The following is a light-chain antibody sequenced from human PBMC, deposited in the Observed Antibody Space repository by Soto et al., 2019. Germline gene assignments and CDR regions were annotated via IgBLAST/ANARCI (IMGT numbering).Light chain of an antibody. CDR2: IAS. J-gene: IGKJ1*01. CDR3: HGYGTSPWT. Sequence: EIVLTQSPGTLSLFPGERATLSCRATQSVNSDYLAWYQQKPGQAPRLLIYIASRRATGIPDRFRGSGSGADFTFSISRVEPEEFGVYYCHGYGTSPWTVGQGTKVEIK. V-gene: IGKV3-20*01. CDR1: QSVNSDY.